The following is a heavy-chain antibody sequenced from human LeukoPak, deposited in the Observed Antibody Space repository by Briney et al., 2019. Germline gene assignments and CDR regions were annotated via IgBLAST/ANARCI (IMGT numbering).Heavy chain of an antibody. Sequence: PGGSLRLSCAASGFTFSSYSMNWVRQAPGKGLEWVSSISSSSSYIYYADSVKGRFTISRDNAKNSLYLQMNSLRAEDTAVYYCAREPQAGDFWSGYYRDYYMDVWGKGTTVTVSS. V-gene: IGHV3-21*01. J-gene: IGHJ6*03. CDR3: AREPQAGDFWSGYYRDYYMDV. D-gene: IGHD3-3*01. CDR1: GFTFSSYS. CDR2: ISSSSSYI.